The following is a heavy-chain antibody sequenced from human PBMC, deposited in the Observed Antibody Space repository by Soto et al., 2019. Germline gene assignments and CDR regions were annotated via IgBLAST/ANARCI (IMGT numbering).Heavy chain of an antibody. CDR3: ARGLEYSSSPDNF. CDR2: IYHRGST. CDR1: GGSISSSNW. J-gene: IGHJ4*02. D-gene: IGHD6-13*01. V-gene: IGHV4-4*02. Sequence: QVQLQESGPGLVKPSGTLSLTCDVSGGSISSSNWWSWVRHPPGKGLEWNGEIYHRGSTNYNPSLKSRVTRSVDKSKNQSSLKLSSVTAADTAVYYCARGLEYSSSPDNFWGQGALVTVSS.